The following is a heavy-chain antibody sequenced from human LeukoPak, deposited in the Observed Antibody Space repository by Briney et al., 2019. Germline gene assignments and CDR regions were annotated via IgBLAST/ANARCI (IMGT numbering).Heavy chain of an antibody. J-gene: IGHJ3*02. CDR2: ISGSGIST. Sequence: PGGSLRLSCAAAGFTFSDYGMNWVRQARGKGLEWVSGISGSGISTYDADSVKGRFTISRDNSKNTLYLEMNSLRVEDTAVYYCAKSWNYYDSSGDDALDIWGQGTMVTVSS. CDR1: GFTFSDYG. V-gene: IGHV3-23*01. D-gene: IGHD3-22*01. CDR3: AKSWNYYDSSGDDALDI.